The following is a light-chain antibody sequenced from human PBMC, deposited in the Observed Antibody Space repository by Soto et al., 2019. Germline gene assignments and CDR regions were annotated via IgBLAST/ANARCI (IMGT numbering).Light chain of an antibody. CDR2: EDN. V-gene: IGLV2-23*01. J-gene: IGLJ3*02. CDR1: SSDVGSYNL. CDR3: CSYAPSSTVV. Sequence: QSALTQPASVSGSPGQSITISCTGTSSDVGSYNLVSWYQQHPGKAPKLMIYEDNKRPSGVSNRFSGSKSGNTASLTISGLQAEDEAHYYFCSYAPSSTVVFGGGTKLTVL.